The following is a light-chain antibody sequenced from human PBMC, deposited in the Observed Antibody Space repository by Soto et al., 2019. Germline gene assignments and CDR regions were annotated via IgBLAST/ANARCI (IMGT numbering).Light chain of an antibody. J-gene: IGKJ3*01. CDR1: QSVSSN. Sequence: ETVMTQSQATLSVSPGERPTLSCRASQSVSSNLAWYQQKPGQAPRLLIYDASTRATGIPARFSGSGSGTEFTLTISSLQSGDFAVYYCEQYNTCPLTSGTRTKVPI. V-gene: IGKV3-15*01. CDR2: DAS. CDR3: EQYNTCPLT.